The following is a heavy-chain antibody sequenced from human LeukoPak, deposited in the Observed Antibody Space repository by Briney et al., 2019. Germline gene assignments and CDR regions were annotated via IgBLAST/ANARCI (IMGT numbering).Heavy chain of an antibody. J-gene: IGHJ5*02. V-gene: IGHV4-34*01. Sequence: SETLSLTCAVYGGSFSGYYWSWIRQPPGKGLEWIGEINHSGSTNYNPSLKSRVTISVDTSKNQFSLKLSSVTAADTAVYYCASSGWYGGVGNWFDPWGQGTLVTVSS. CDR2: INHSGST. CDR3: ASSGWYGGVGNWFDP. CDR1: GGSFSGYY. D-gene: IGHD6-19*01.